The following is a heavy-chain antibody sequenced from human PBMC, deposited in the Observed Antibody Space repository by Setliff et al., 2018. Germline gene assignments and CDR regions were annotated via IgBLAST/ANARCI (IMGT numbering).Heavy chain of an antibody. CDR3: ARDLAGATYYYYYGMDV. D-gene: IGHD1-26*01. CDR1: GFTFSSYS. Sequence: ASVKVSCAASGFTFSSYSMNWVRQAPGKGLEWVSYISSSSSTIYYADSVKGRFTISRDNAKNSLYLQMNSLRAEDTAVYYCARDLAGATYYYYYGMDVWGQGTTVTVSS. J-gene: IGHJ6*02. V-gene: IGHV3-48*01. CDR2: ISSSSSTI.